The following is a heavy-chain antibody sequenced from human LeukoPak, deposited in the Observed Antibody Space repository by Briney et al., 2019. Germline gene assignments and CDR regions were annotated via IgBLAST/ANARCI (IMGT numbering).Heavy chain of an antibody. V-gene: IGHV4-34*01. D-gene: IGHD2-2*02. CDR3: ARSYCSSTSCYRYFDL. CDR1: GGSFSGYY. Sequence: PSETLSLTCAVYGGSFSGYYWSWIRQPPGKGLEWIGEINHSGSTNYNPSLKSRVTISVDTSKNQFSLKLSSVTAADTAVYYCARSYCSSTSCYRYFDLWGRGTLVTVSS. J-gene: IGHJ2*01. CDR2: INHSGST.